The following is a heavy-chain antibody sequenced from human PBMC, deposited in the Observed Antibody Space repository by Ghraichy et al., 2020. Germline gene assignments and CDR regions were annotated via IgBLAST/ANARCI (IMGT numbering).Heavy chain of an antibody. V-gene: IGHV4-34*01. CDR3: ARGVYSSSWLDAFDI. J-gene: IGHJ3*02. Sequence: SETLSLTCAVYGGSFSGYYWSWIRQPPGKGLEWIGEINHSGSTNYNPSLKSRVTISVDTSKNQFSLKLSSVTAADTAVYYCARGVYSSSWLDAFDIWGQGTMVTVSS. CDR1: GGSFSGYY. CDR2: INHSGST. D-gene: IGHD6-13*01.